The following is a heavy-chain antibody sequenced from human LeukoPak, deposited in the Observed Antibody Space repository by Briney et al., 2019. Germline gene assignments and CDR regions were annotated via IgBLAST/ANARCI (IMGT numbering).Heavy chain of an antibody. CDR2: IYTSGST. V-gene: IGHV4-4*07. D-gene: IGHD1-26*01. J-gene: IGHJ4*02. CDR3: ARDSTGGGYLV. Sequence: SETLSLTCTVSGGSISSYYWSWIRQPAGKGLGWIGRIYTSGSTNYNPSLKSRVTMSVDTSKNQFSLKLSSVTAADTAVYYCARDSTGGGYLVWGQGTLVTVSS. CDR1: GGSISSYY.